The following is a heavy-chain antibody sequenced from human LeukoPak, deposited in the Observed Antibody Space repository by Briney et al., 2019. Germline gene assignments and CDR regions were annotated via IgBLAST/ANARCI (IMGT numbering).Heavy chain of an antibody. Sequence: PGGSLRLSCAASGFTFSSYWMHWVRQAPGKGLVWVSRINSDGSSTSYADSVKGRFTISRDNAKNTLYLQMNSLRAVDTAVYYCARADDGVYSWVNYWGQGTLVTVSS. J-gene: IGHJ4*02. CDR1: GFTFSSYW. V-gene: IGHV3-74*01. D-gene: IGHD4-23*01. CDR2: INSDGSST. CDR3: ARADDGVYSWVNY.